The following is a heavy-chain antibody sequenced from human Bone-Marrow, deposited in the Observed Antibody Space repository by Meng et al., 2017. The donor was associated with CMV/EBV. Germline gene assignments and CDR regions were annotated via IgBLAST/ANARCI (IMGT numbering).Heavy chain of an antibody. D-gene: IGHD3-3*01. V-gene: IGHV5-51*01. CDR1: GYSFTSYW. Sequence: KVSCKGSGYSFTSYWIGWVRQMPGKGLEWIGIIYPGDSDTRYSPSFQGQVTISADKSISTAYLQWSSLKASDTAMYYCARLPYYDFWSGYSSRDAFDIWGQGTMVTVS. CDR2: IYPGDSDT. J-gene: IGHJ3*02. CDR3: ARLPYYDFWSGYSSRDAFDI.